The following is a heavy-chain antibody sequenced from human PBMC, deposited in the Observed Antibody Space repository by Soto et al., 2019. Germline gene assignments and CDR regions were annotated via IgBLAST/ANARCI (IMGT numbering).Heavy chain of an antibody. V-gene: IGHV3-33*01. D-gene: IGHD4-17*01. Sequence: GGSLRLSCAASGFTFSSYGMHWVRQAPGKGLEWVAVIWYDGSNKYYADSVKGRFTISRDNSKNTLYLQMNSLRAEDTAVYYCARDGSFMDGDYVESKSFDYWGQGTLVTVSS. CDR3: ARDGSFMDGDYVESKSFDY. J-gene: IGHJ4*02. CDR2: IWYDGSNK. CDR1: GFTFSSYG.